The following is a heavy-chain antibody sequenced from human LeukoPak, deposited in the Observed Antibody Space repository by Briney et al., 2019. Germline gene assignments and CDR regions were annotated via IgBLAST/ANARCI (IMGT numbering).Heavy chain of an antibody. CDR3: AKSSGNYLNYYYYMDV. Sequence: GGSLRLSCAASGFTFDDYAMHWVRQAPGKGPEWVSGISWNSFSIGYADSVKGRFTISRDNAKNSLYLQMNSLRAEDTALYYCAKSSGNYLNYYYYMDVWGKGTTVTISS. J-gene: IGHJ6*03. V-gene: IGHV3-9*01. CDR2: ISWNSFSI. CDR1: GFTFDDYA. D-gene: IGHD3-10*01.